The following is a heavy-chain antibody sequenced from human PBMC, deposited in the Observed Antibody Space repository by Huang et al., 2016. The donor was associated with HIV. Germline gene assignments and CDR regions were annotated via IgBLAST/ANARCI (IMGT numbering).Heavy chain of an antibody. Sequence: QVHLQQWGAGLLKPSEALSLTCAVYGGFFRNYFWSWIRQPPGKGLEWIWEINHSGRTSSSPSLKSRVTISVDTSKNQFSLKLSSVTAADTAVYYCARVEINTLTGYFSSFDNWGQGTLVTVSS. CDR3: ARVEINTLTGYFSSFDN. J-gene: IGHJ4*02. CDR2: INHSGRT. V-gene: IGHV4-34*01. CDR1: GGFFRNYF. D-gene: IGHD3-9*01.